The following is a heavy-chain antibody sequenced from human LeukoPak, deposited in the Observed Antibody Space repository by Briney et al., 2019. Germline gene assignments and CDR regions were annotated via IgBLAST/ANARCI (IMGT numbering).Heavy chain of an antibody. CDR2: IYYRGST. V-gene: IGHV4-39*07. Sequence: SETLSLTCTVSGGSFTDYYWRWIRQPPGKGLEWIGSIYYRGSTFYNPSLRNRVSISIDPSKCPFSLNLNSVTAADSAVYFCTRDREHGTQDSWGQGTLVTVS. D-gene: IGHD1-26*01. CDR1: GGSFTDYY. J-gene: IGHJ4*02. CDR3: TRDREHGTQDS.